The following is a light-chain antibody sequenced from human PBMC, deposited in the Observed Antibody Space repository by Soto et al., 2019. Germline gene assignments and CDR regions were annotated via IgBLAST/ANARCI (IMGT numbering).Light chain of an antibody. CDR3: QQYCSSPLT. CDR1: QSVTSTY. V-gene: IGKV3-20*01. CDR2: GAS. J-gene: IGKJ4*01. Sequence: EIVLTQSPGTLSLSPGERATLSCRASQSVTSTYLAWYQQKPGQAPRLLISGASKRATGIPDRFTGSGSGTDFTLTISRLEPEDFAVYYCQQYCSSPLTFGGGTKVEIK.